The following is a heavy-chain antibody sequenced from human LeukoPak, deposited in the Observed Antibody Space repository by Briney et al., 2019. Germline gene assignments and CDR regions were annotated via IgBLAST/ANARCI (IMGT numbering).Heavy chain of an antibody. V-gene: IGHV1-69*05. CDR1: GGTFSSYA. CDR3: AGGYCSGGSCYPSIYYYYYMDV. J-gene: IGHJ6*03. CDR2: IIPIFGTA. D-gene: IGHD2-15*01. Sequence: SVKVSCKASGGTFSSYAISWVRQAPGQGLEWMGGIIPIFGTANYAQKFQGRVTITTDESTSTAYMELSSPRSEDTAVYYCAGGYCSGGSCYPSIYYYYYMDVWGKGTTVTVSS.